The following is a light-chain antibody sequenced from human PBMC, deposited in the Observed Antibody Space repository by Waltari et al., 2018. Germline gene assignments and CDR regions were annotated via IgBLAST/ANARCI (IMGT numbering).Light chain of an antibody. CDR2: KTN. V-gene: IGLV1-51*02. J-gene: IGLJ3*02. CDR1: SSNIGTNY. CDR3: GTWDDSLSAGV. Sequence: QSVLTQPPSVSAAPGQKVTISCPGSSSNIGTNYLPWYQQLPGTAPKLLIYKTNERPSGIPDRYSGSKSGTSATLGITGLQTGDEADYYCGTWDDSLSAGVFGGGTKLTVL.